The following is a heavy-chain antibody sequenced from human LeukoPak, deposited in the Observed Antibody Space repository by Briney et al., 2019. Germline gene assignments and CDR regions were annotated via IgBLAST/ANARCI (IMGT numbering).Heavy chain of an antibody. Sequence: GESLKFSCKGSGYSFTSYWIGWVRQIPGKGLEWMGIIYPGDSDTRHRPSFQGQVTISADKSISTAYLQWSSLKASVTAMYYCATKMWCGYTAMVDYGGEGTLVTVSS. J-gene: IGHJ4*02. V-gene: IGHV5-51*01. D-gene: IGHD5-18*01. CDR3: ATKMWCGYTAMVDY. CDR1: GYSFTSYW. CDR2: IYPGDSDT.